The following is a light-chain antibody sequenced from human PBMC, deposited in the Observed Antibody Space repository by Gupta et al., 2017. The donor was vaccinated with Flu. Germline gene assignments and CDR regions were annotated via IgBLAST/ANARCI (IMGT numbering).Light chain of an antibody. J-gene: IGKJ1*01. CDR2: KAS. Sequence: GDRVTITCRASQSMSSWLAWYKQTPGKAPKLLIYKASSLESGVPSRFSGSGSGTEFTLTISSLQPDDFATYYCQQYYSYSWRFGQGTKVEIK. CDR1: QSMSSW. V-gene: IGKV1-5*03. CDR3: QQYYSYSWR.